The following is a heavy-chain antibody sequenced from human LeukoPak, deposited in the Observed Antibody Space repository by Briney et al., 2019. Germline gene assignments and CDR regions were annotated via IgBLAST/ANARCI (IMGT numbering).Heavy chain of an antibody. V-gene: IGHV3-7*03. Sequence: AGGSLRLSCAASGFTFSSYWMSWVRQAPGKGLEWVANIKQDGSEKYYVDSVKGRFTISRDNAKNSLYLQMNSLRAEDTAVYYCARELGYCSSTSCYASDYYYYGMDVWGQGTTVTVSS. CDR3: ARELGYCSSTSCYASDYYYYGMDV. CDR1: GFTFSSYW. D-gene: IGHD2-2*01. CDR2: IKQDGSEK. J-gene: IGHJ6*02.